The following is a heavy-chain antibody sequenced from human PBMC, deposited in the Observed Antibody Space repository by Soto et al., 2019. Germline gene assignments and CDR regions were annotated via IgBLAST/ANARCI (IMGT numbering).Heavy chain of an antibody. D-gene: IGHD6-13*01. CDR2: IYYSGST. V-gene: IGHV4-59*01. CDR3: ARVLQAGTYYYYYYMDV. J-gene: IGHJ6*03. CDR1: GGTISSYY. Sequence: SETLSLTCPVSGGTISSYYWSWIRQPPGKGLEWIGYIYYSGSTNHNPSLKSRVTISVDTSKNQFSLKLSSVTAADTAVYYCARVLQAGTYYYYYYMDVWGKGTTVTVSS.